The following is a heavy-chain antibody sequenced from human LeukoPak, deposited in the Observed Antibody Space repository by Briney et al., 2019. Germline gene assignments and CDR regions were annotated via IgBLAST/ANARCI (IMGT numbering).Heavy chain of an antibody. J-gene: IGHJ6*02. V-gene: IGHV1-3*01. CDR3: ARARVDCSSTSCYFYYYGMDV. D-gene: IGHD2-2*01. CDR2: INAGNGNT. Sequence: ASVKVSCKASGYTFTSYAMHWVRQAPGQRLEWMGWINAGNGNTKYSQKFQGRVTITRDTSASTAYMELSSLRSEDTAVYYCARARVDCSSTSCYFYYYGMDVWGQGTTVTVSS. CDR1: GYTFTSYA.